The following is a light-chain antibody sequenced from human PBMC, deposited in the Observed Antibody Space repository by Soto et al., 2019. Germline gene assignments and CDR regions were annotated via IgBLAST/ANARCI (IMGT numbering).Light chain of an antibody. Sequence: DIQMTQSPSTLSASVGDRVTLTCRASQSISSWLAWYQQKPGKAPQVLIYDVSILESGVPSRFSGSGSGTEFTLTISSLQPDDFATYYCQQCNTFWTFGQGTKVDIK. CDR2: DVS. CDR3: QQCNTFWT. V-gene: IGKV1-5*01. CDR1: QSISSW. J-gene: IGKJ1*01.